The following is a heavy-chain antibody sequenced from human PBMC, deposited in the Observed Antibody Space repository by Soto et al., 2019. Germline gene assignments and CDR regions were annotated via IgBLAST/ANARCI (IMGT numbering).Heavy chain of an antibody. CDR1: GFTFSSYG. J-gene: IGHJ6*02. V-gene: IGHV3-30*18. D-gene: IGHD1-26*01. Sequence: QVQLVESGGGVVQPGRSLRLSCAASGFTFSSYGMHWVRQAPGKGLEWVEVISYDGSNKYYADSVKGRFTISRDNSKNTLYLQMHSQRAEDTAVYYCAKDRPSGSRPCCYGMDVWGQGTTVSVSS. CDR3: AKDRPSGSRPCCYGMDV. CDR2: ISYDGSNK.